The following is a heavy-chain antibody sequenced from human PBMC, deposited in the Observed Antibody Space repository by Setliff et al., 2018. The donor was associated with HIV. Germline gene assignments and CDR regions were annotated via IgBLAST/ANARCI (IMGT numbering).Heavy chain of an antibody. D-gene: IGHD1-26*01. CDR3: TRVRYGGTYDAFDV. CDR1: GYSFTSYH. V-gene: IGHV1-46*03. CDR2: ILPTSGGT. Sequence: ASVKVSCKASGYSFTSYHIHWVRQAPGQGLEWMGRILPTSGGTLYAQKFQDRISLIRDTSTKTVYMVLSSLRPEDTAVYYCTRVRYGGTYDAFDVWGQGTMVTVSS. J-gene: IGHJ3*01.